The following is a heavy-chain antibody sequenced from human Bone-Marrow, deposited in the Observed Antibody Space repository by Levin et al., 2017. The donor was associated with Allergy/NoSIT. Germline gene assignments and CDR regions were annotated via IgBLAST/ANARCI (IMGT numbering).Heavy chain of an antibody. D-gene: IGHD2-8*02. J-gene: IGHJ1*01. CDR2: ISHTGTS. V-gene: IGHV4-59*01. CDR1: SGPISDYY. CDR3: ARAGISCRAGGCDALPLAN. Sequence: SETLSLTCTVSSGPISDYYWSWIRQPPGKGLECIGFISHTGTSNYNPSLKSRVTISVDTSKNQFSLRLNTVTTADTAAYYCARAGISCRAGGCDALPLANWGQGTLVSVSS.